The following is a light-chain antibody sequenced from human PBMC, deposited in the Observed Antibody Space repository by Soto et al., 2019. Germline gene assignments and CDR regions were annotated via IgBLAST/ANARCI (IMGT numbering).Light chain of an antibody. CDR2: GNS. CDR3: QSYDSSLSGWG. Sequence: QSVLTQPPSVSGAPGQRVTISCTGSSSNIGAGYNVHWYQQLPGTAPKLLIYGNSNRPSGVPDRFPGSKSGTSASLAITGLQAEDEADYSCQSYDSSLSGWGFGGGTKVTVL. CDR1: SSNIGAGYN. J-gene: IGLJ3*02. V-gene: IGLV1-40*01.